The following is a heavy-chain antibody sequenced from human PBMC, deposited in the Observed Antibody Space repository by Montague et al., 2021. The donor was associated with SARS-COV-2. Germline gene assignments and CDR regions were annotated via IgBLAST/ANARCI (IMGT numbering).Heavy chain of an antibody. CDR1: GFTFDDYA. J-gene: IGHJ4*02. V-gene: IGHV3-9*01. Sequence: SLRLSCAASGFTFDDYAMYWVRQAPGKGLEWVSGINWNSGSIGYADSVKGRFTISRDNAENSLYLQMNSLRAEDTALYYCAKDGLIRGVNYFVYWGQGTLVTVSS. D-gene: IGHD3-10*01. CDR3: AKDGLIRGVNYFVY. CDR2: INWNSGSI.